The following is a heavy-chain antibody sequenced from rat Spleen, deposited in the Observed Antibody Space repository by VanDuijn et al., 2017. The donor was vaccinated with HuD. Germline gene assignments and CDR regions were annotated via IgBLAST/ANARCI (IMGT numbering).Heavy chain of an antibody. CDR2: ITKTGGST. D-gene: IGHD1-9*01. Sequence: EVQLAESGGGLVQPGRSLKLSCVASGFTFNNYWMTWIRQAPGKGLEWVASITKTGGSTYYPDSVKVRFTISRDNSKSTLYLQMDSLRSEDPAIYYCARPTTGIPFNYWGQGVMVTVSS. CDR3: ARPTTGIPFNY. V-gene: IGHV5-31*01. CDR1: GFTFNNYW. J-gene: IGHJ2*01.